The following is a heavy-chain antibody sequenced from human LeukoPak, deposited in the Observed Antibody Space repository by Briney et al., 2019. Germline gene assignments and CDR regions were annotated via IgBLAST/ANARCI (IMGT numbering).Heavy chain of an antibody. D-gene: IGHD2-15*01. CDR1: GFTFSSYE. V-gene: IGHV3-48*03. CDR2: ISSSGSTI. CDR3: ARGYGQFDY. Sequence: GGSLRLSCAASGFTFSSYEMNWVRQAPGKGLEWVSYISSSGSTIYYADSVKGRFTISRDNSKNTVYLQMNSLRDEDTAVYYCARGYGQFDYWGQGTRVTVSS. J-gene: IGHJ4*02.